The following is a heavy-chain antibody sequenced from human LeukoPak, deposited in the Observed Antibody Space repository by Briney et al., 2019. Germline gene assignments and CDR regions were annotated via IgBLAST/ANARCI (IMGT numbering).Heavy chain of an antibody. J-gene: IGHJ4*02. V-gene: IGHV3-21*04. CDR2: ISSSSSYI. Sequence: GGSLRLSCAASGFTFSSYSMNWVRQAPGKGLEWVSSISSSSSYIYYADSVKGRFTISRDNAKNSLYLQMNSLRAEDTAVYYCARDPDRSSGSPDDGYWGQGTLVTVSS. D-gene: IGHD1-26*01. CDR3: ARDPDRSSGSPDDGY. CDR1: GFTFSSYS.